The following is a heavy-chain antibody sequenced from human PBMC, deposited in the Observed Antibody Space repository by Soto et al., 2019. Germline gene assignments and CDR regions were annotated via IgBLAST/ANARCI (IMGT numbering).Heavy chain of an antibody. CDR2: ITATGGAT. D-gene: IGHD6-6*01. CDR1: GFTFSSYA. J-gene: IGHJ5*02. V-gene: IGHV3-23*01. Sequence: GGSLRLSCAASGFTFSSYAMSWVRQAPGKGLEWVSTITATGGATYYADSVKGRFTISRDNSKNTLYLQVNSLRAEDTAVYSCARSKYRSSSSWFDPWGQGSLVTVSS. CDR3: ARSKYRSSSSWFDP.